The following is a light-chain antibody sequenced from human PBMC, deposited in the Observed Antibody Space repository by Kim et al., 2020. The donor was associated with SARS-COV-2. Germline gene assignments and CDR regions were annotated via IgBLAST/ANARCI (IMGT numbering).Light chain of an antibody. CDR2: EVY. Sequence: QSVLTQPASVSGSPGQSITISCTGTSSDVGSYNLVSWYQQHPGKAPKLMIYEVYKRPSGVSNRFSGSKSGNTASLTISGLQAEDEVDYYCCSYVAGSSVVFGGGTQLTVL. V-gene: IGLV2-23*02. J-gene: IGLJ2*01. CDR1: SSDVGSYNL. CDR3: CSYVAGSSVV.